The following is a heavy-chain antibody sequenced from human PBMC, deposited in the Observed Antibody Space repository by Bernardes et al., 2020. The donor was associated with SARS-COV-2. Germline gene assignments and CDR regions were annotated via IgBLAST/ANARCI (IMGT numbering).Heavy chain of an antibody. CDR1: GFTFSSYG. Sequence: GGSLRLSCAASGFTFSSYGMHWVRQAPGKGLEWVAVIWYDGSNKYYADSVKGRFTISRDNSKNTLYLQMNSLRAEDTAVYYCAREGQWLVSGTLDYWGQGTLVTVSS. CDR3: AREGQWLVSGTLDY. V-gene: IGHV3-33*01. D-gene: IGHD6-19*01. J-gene: IGHJ4*02. CDR2: IWYDGSNK.